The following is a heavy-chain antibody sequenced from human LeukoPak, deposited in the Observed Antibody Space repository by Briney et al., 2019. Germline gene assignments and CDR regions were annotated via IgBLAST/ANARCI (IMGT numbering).Heavy chain of an antibody. V-gene: IGHV4-39*07. J-gene: IGHJ6*03. D-gene: IGHD3-10*01. CDR3: ARTYGSGGYYHYMDV. CDR2: IYYSGST. CDR1: GGSISSSSYY. Sequence: PSETLSLTCTVSGGSISSSSYYWGWIRQPPGKGLEWIGSIYYSGSTYCNPSLRSRVTISVDTSKNQFSLKLSTVTAADTALYYCARTYGSGGYYHYMDVWGKGTTVTVSS.